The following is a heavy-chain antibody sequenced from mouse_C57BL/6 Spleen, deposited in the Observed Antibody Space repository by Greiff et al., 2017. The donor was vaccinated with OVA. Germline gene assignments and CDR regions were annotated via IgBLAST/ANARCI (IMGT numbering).Heavy chain of an antibody. Sequence: VKLMESGAELVRPGPSVKVSCKASGYAFTNYLIEWVKQRPGQGLEWIGVINPGSGGTNYNEKFKGKATLTADKSSSTAYMQLSSLTSEDSAVYFCASTGDYDEFAYWGQGTLVTVSA. CDR3: ASTGDYDEFAY. J-gene: IGHJ3*01. V-gene: IGHV1-54*01. CDR1: GYAFTNYL. D-gene: IGHD2-4*01. CDR2: INPGSGGT.